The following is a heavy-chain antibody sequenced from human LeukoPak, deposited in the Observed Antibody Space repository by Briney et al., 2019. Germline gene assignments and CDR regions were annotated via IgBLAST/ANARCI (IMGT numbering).Heavy chain of an antibody. Sequence: SETLSLTCAVYGGSFSGYYWSWIRQPPGKGLEWIGEINHSGSTNYNPSLKSRVTISVDKSKNYFSLNLSSVTAADTAVYYCAKVSFYYYYMDVWGKGTTVTVSS. J-gene: IGHJ6*03. CDR3: AKVSFYYYYMDV. D-gene: IGHD1-26*01. CDR1: GGSFSGYY. V-gene: IGHV4-34*01. CDR2: INHSGST.